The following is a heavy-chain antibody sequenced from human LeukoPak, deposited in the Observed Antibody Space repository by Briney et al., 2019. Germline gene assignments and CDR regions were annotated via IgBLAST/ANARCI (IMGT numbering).Heavy chain of an antibody. CDR2: ISSSSSYI. V-gene: IGHV3-21*01. CDR1: GFTFSRHS. D-gene: IGHD1-7*01. CDR3: ARDSGNYLDAFDI. J-gene: IGHJ3*02. Sequence: GRCLRLSCAASGFTFSRHSINWVRQAPGKGLEWVSSISSSSSYIYYADSVKGRFTISRDNAKNSLYLQMNSLRAEDTAVYYCARDSGNYLDAFDIWGQGTMVTVSS.